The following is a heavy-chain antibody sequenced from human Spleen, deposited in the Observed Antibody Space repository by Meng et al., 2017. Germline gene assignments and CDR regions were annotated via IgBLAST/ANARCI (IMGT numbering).Heavy chain of an antibody. CDR2: ISGAGGST. CDR1: GFTFSSYA. CDR3: AKVLSLRLVDNAFDI. D-gene: IGHD5-12*01. Sequence: GGSLRLSCAAFGFTFSSYAMSWVRQAPGKGLEWVSGISGAGGSTYYADSVKGRFTISRDNSKNTLYLQLNSLRAEDTAVYYCAKVLSLRLVDNAFDIWGQGTVVTVSS. V-gene: IGHV3-23*01. J-gene: IGHJ3*02.